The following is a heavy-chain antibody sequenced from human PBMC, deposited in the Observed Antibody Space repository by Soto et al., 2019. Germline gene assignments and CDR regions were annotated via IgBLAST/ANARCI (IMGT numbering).Heavy chain of an antibody. CDR1: VGTLSSCA. Sequence: SVKVSCKASVGTLSSCASSCVRQEHGQGLEWMGGIIPIFGTANYAQKFQGRVTITADESTSTAYMELSSLRSEDTAVYYCARGSDAIFGVGYYYYGMDVWGQGTTVPVSS. CDR2: IIPIFGTA. D-gene: IGHD3-3*01. V-gene: IGHV1-69*13. CDR3: ARGSDAIFGVGYYYYGMDV. J-gene: IGHJ6*02.